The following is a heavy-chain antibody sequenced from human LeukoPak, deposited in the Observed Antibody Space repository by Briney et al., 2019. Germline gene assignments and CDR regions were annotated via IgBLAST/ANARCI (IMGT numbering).Heavy chain of an antibody. CDR3: AREGHYYDTINDAFDI. D-gene: IGHD3-22*01. J-gene: IGHJ3*02. CDR2: ISSSSSYI. V-gene: IGHV3-21*01. CDR1: GFTFSSYS. Sequence: GGSLRLSCAASGFTFSSYSMNWVRQAPGKGLEWVSSISSSSSYIYYADSVKGRFTISRDNAKNSPYLQMNSLRAEDTAVYYCAREGHYYDTINDAFDIWGQGTVVTVSS.